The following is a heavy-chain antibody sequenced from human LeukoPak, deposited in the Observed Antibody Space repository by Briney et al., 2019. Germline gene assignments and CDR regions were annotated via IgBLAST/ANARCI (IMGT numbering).Heavy chain of an antibody. D-gene: IGHD3-9*01. Sequence: GASVKVSCKASGYTFTGYYMHWVRQAPGQGLEWMGWINPNSGGTNYAQKFQGRVTMTRDTSISTAYMELSRLRSDDTAVYYCARPYNALIYFFLTVYYLRKTCFAPGAREPLVTFPS. CDR2: INPNSGGT. J-gene: IGHJ5*02. CDR3: ARPYNALIYFFLTVYYLRKTCFAP. CDR1: GYTFTGYY. V-gene: IGHV1-2*02.